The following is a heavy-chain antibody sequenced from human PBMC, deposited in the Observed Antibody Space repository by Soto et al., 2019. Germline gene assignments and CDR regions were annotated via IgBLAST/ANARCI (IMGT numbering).Heavy chain of an antibody. D-gene: IGHD3-3*01. Sequence: SLRLSCAASGFTFSSYWMHWVRQAPGKGLVWVSRINSDGSSTSYADSVKGRFTISRDNAKNTLYLQMNSLRAEDTAVYYCARAQPVYDFWSGSDYYYMDVWGKGTTVTVSS. CDR3: ARAQPVYDFWSGSDYYYMDV. V-gene: IGHV3-74*01. CDR2: INSDGSST. J-gene: IGHJ6*03. CDR1: GFTFSSYW.